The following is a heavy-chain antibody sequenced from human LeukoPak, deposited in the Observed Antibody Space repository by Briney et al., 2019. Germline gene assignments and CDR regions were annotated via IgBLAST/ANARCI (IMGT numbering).Heavy chain of an antibody. Sequence: ASVKVSGKASGYTFTSYDINWVRQATGQGLEWMGWMNPNSGNTGYAQKFQGRVTMTRNTSISTAYMELSSLRSEDTAVYYCARGRYGDYGFDYWGQGTLVTVSS. J-gene: IGHJ4*02. CDR2: MNPNSGNT. CDR3: ARGRYGDYGFDY. D-gene: IGHD4-17*01. V-gene: IGHV1-8*01. CDR1: GYTFTSYD.